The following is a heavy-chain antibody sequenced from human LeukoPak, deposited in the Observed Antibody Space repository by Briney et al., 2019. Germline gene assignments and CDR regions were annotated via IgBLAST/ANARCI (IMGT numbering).Heavy chain of an antibody. Sequence: GASVKVSCKASGYTFTSYDINWVRQATGQGLEWMGWISAYNGNTDYAQKLQDRVTMTTDTSTSTAYMELRSLRSDDTAMYYCARWGGATLDYWGQGTLVTVSS. CDR2: ISAYNGNT. D-gene: IGHD1-26*01. J-gene: IGHJ4*02. V-gene: IGHV1-18*01. CDR3: ARWGGATLDY. CDR1: GYTFTSYD.